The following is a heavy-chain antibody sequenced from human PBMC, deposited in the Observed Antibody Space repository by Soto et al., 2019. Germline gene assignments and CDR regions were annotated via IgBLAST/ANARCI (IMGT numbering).Heavy chain of an antibody. D-gene: IGHD3-16*02. J-gene: IGHJ4*02. Sequence: EVQLVESGGGLVKPGGSLRLSCAASGFTFSSYSMNWVRQAPGKGLEWVSSISSSSSYIYYADSVKGRFTISRDNAKNTRSLQMDSVGSEDTAVYYCAKEAGELSTRSFDYWGQGTLVTVSS. CDR1: GFTFSSYS. CDR2: ISSSSSYI. V-gene: IGHV3-21*01. CDR3: AKEAGELSTRSFDY.